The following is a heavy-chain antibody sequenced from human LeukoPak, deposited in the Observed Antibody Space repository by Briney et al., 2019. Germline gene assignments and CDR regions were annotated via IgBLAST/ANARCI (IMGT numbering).Heavy chain of an antibody. CDR1: GGSISSYL. CDR3: ARSGTTWGHDY. CDR2: IYTSGST. J-gene: IGHJ4*02. Sequence: SETLSLTCTVSGGSISSYLWTWIRQTPGKGLEWIGRIYTSGSTNYNPSLKSRVTMSVDTSKNQFSLKLSSVTAADTAVYYCARSGTTWGHDYWGQGTLVTVSS. D-gene: IGHD1-1*01. V-gene: IGHV4-4*07.